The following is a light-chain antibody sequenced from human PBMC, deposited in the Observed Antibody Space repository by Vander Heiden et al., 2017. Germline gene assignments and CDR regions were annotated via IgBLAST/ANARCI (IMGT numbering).Light chain of an antibody. J-gene: IGKJ2*01. Sequence: DIQLTQSPSSLSASVGVRVSITCQASQDISDYSNWYQQKPGKAPKLLIYDASHWETGVPARFSGSGSGTDFTFTISSLQPEDVATYYCQQCDDLPYTFGQGTKLQIK. CDR2: DAS. CDR1: QDISDY. CDR3: QQCDDLPYT. V-gene: IGKV1-33*01.